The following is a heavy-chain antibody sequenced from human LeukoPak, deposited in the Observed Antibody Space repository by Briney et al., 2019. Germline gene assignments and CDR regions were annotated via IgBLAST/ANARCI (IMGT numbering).Heavy chain of an antibody. CDR2: INRSGGSP. V-gene: IGHV1-46*02. D-gene: IGHD3-9*01. J-gene: IGHJ4*02. CDR1: GYTFNRYY. Sequence: ASVKVSCRASGYTFNRYYMHWVRQASGQGLEWMGIINRSGGSPSYAQKFQGRVTMTRDTSTSTVYMELSSLRSEDTAVYYCARDREGLRYFERGGPDYWGQGALVTVSS. CDR3: ARDREGLRYFERGGPDY.